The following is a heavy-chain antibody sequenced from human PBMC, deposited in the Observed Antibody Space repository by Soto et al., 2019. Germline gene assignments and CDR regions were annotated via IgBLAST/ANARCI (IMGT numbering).Heavy chain of an antibody. D-gene: IGHD3-22*01. CDR1: GFTFTSSA. V-gene: IGHV1-58*01. J-gene: IGHJ6*02. Sequence: QMQLVQSGPEVKKPGTSVKVSCKASGFTFTSSAVQWVRQARGQRLEWIGWIVVGSGNTNYAQKFQERVTITRDMSTSPAYMELSSLRSEDTAVYYCAAEIAVTYGMDVWGQGTTVTVSS. CDR3: AAEIAVTYGMDV. CDR2: IVVGSGNT.